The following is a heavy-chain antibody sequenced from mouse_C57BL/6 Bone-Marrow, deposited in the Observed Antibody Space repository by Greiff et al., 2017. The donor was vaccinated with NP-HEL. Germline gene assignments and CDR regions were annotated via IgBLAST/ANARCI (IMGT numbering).Heavy chain of an antibody. J-gene: IGHJ3*01. V-gene: IGHV1-58*01. CDR1: GYTFTSYG. CDR2: IYIGNGYT. D-gene: IGHD1-1*01. CDR3: ARQYYGSSYEFAY. Sequence: EVKLMESGAELVRPGSSVKMSCKTSGYTFTSYGINWVKQRPGQGLEWIGYIYIGNGYTEYNEKFKGKATLTSDTSSSTAYMQLSSLTSEDSAIYFCARQYYGSSYEFAYWGQGTLVTVSA.